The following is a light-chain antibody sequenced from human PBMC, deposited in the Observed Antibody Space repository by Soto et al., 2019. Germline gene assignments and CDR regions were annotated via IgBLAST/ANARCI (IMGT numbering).Light chain of an antibody. CDR2: GAS. Sequence: EVVLTQSPGTLSLSPGERATLSCRASQGVTTAYLAWYQHKPGQAPRLLIYGASNRATGIPDRFSGSGSGKDFTLTISRLEPEDFAVYSCQQYCASPLFTFGPGTKVDLK. J-gene: IGKJ3*01. CDR1: QGVTTAY. CDR3: QQYCASPLFT. V-gene: IGKV3-20*01.